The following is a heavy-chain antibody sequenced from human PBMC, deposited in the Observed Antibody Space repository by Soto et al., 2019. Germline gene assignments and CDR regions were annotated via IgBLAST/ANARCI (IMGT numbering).Heavy chain of an antibody. CDR1: GGSISSGRYY. CDR3: ATIGCYEKTLVDY. V-gene: IGHV4-31*03. Sequence: QVQLQESGPGLVKPSQTLSLTCTVSGGSISSGRYYCSWFRKHPGKVLVWIGYVYYSGSTHYNPSLTSRVTISVDTSKNQFSLKLSSVTAADTDVYYCATIGCYEKTLVDYWGQGTMVTVSS. D-gene: IGHD2-2*01. CDR2: VYYSGST. J-gene: IGHJ4*02.